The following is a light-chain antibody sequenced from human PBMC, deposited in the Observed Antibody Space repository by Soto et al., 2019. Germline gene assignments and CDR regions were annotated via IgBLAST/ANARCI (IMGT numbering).Light chain of an antibody. CDR2: EVT. J-gene: IGLJ2*01. V-gene: IGLV2-8*01. CDR1: SSDVGGYNY. CDR3: SSYAGSNNFMV. Sequence: QSALTQPPSAFGSPGQSVTISCTGTSSDVGGYNYVSWYQQHPGKAPKLMIYEVTKRPSGVPNRFSASKSGNTASLTVSGLXXXXXXDYYCSSYAGSNNFMVFGGGTKLTVL.